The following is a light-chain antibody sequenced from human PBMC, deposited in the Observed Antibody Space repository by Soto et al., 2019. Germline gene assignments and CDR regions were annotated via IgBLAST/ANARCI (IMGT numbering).Light chain of an antibody. CDR1: QTISSW. CDR2: ASS. J-gene: IGKJ2*01. V-gene: IGKV1-39*01. CDR3: QQRYSTPT. Sequence: DIQMTQSPSTLSGSVGDRVTITCRASQTISSWLAWYQQEPGKAPILLIYASSSLQSGVPSRFSGSGSGTDFTLTISSLEPEDFATYYCQQRYSTPTFGQGTKVDIK.